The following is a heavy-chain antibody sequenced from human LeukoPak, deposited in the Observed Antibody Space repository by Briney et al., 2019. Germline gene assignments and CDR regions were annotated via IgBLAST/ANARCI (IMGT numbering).Heavy chain of an antibody. J-gene: IGHJ4*02. D-gene: IGHD3-9*01. V-gene: IGHV4-34*01. CDR3: ARGRGRYLEYYFDY. Sequence: KSSETLSLTCAVYGGSFSGYYWSWIRQPPGKGLEWIGEINHSGSTNYNTSLKSRVTISVDTSKNQFSLKLSSVTAADTAVYYCARGRGRYLEYYFDYWGQGTLVTVSS. CDR1: GGSFSGYY. CDR2: INHSGST.